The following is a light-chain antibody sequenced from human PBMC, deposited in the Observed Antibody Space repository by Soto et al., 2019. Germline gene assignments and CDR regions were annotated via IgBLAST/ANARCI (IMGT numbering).Light chain of an antibody. Sequence: QSVLTQPASVSGSPGQSIAISCTGTSGDVGSSNLLSWYRHHPGKAPKLIIYEGTRRPSGVSGRFSGSMSGNTASLTISGLQAEDEAEYYCCSFARGSTSYVFGTGTKVTVL. CDR1: SGDVGSSNL. CDR2: EGT. J-gene: IGLJ1*01. CDR3: CSFARGSTSYV. V-gene: IGLV2-23*01.